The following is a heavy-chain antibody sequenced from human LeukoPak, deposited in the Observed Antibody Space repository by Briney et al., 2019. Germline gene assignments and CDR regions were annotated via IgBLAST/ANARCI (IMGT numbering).Heavy chain of an antibody. J-gene: IGHJ1*01. Sequence: SETLSLTCTVSGGSIRSTDSYWGWIRQSPGKGLEWIGSIYYSGSTYYNPSLKSRLTMSIDTSKNQFSLKLSSVTAADTAVYYCASSIAAAGPYEYFQHWGQGTLVTVSS. V-gene: IGHV4-39*07. CDR3: ASSIAAAGPYEYFQH. CDR2: IYYSGST. CDR1: GGSIRSTDSY. D-gene: IGHD6-13*01.